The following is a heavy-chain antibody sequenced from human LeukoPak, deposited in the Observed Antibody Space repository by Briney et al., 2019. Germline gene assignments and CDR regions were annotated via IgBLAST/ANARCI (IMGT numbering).Heavy chain of an antibody. D-gene: IGHD3-10*01. J-gene: IGHJ4*02. Sequence: PGRSLRLSCAASGFTFDDYAMHWVRQAPGKGLEWVSGISWNSGSIGYADSVKGRFTISRDNARNSLYLQMNSLRAEDTAVYYCARDGDYYGSDLDYWGQGTLVTASS. CDR2: ISWNSGSI. CDR1: GFTFDDYA. CDR3: ARDGDYYGSDLDY. V-gene: IGHV3-9*01.